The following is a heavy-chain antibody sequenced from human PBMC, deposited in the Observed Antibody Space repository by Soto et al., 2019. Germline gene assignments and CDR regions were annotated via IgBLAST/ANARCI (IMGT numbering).Heavy chain of an antibody. CDR3: ARAVARGMKTIYYCYGMDV. D-gene: IGHD3-10*01. CDR2: INPGNGNT. CDR1: GYTFSNFA. J-gene: IGHJ6*02. V-gene: IGHV1-3*01. Sequence: QVQLVQSGAEVKKPGASVKVSCKASGYTFSNFAMHWVRQAPGQRLEWMGWINPGNGNTKYSQTFQGRVTITRDTSASTAYMELSSQRAHVTAVYYCARAVARGMKTIYYCYGMDVWGQGTTVTVSS.